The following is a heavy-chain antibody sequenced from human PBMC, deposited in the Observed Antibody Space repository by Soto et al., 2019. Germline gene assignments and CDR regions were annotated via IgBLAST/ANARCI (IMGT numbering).Heavy chain of an antibody. V-gene: IGHV4-61*01. Sequence: TLSLTCTVSGGSVNSGSYYWTWIRQPPGKGLEWIGYVYDSGSFNYNPSLKSRVTISVDTSKNQFSLKLNSVTAADTAVYYCARGDYALVYWGQGTLVTVSS. J-gene: IGHJ4*02. CDR3: ARGDYALVY. D-gene: IGHD3-16*01. CDR2: VYDSGSF. CDR1: GGSVNSGSYY.